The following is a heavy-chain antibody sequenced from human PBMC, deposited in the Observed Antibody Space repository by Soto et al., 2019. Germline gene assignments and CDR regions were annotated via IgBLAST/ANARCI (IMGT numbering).Heavy chain of an antibody. CDR3: ARDVVLTNWYFDN. D-gene: IGHD1-1*01. V-gene: IGHV3-30-3*01. Sequence: GGSPRISCATSGFTFSGYSMHWFRQAPGKGLEWVAVTSSDGGTKFYADSVKGRFTVSRDNSKNTLYLQMNSLRAEDTAVYYCARDVVLTNWYFDNCGQGILVIVSS. CDR1: GFTFSGYS. CDR2: TSSDGGTK. J-gene: IGHJ4*02.